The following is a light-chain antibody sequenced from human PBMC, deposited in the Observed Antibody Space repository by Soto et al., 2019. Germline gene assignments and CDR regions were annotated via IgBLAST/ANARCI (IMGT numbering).Light chain of an antibody. Sequence: QSVLTQPASVSGSPGQSITISCTGTSSDVGGYNFVCWYQQHPGKAPKLMIYEVSNRPSGVSNRFSGSKSGNTASLTISGLQSEDEADYFCSSYTSRSTLVFGGGTKLTVL. CDR3: SSYTSRSTLV. V-gene: IGLV2-14*01. CDR2: EVS. J-gene: IGLJ2*01. CDR1: SSDVGGYNF.